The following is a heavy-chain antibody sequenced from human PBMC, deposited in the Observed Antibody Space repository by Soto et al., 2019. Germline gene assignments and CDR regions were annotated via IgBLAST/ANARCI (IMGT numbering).Heavy chain of an antibody. Sequence: SQTLSLTCASPGGSVSSNGAAWNWIRQSPSRGLQWLGRTYYRSKWNNDYAVAVKSRITINPDTSKNQFYLQLKSVTPEHTPVSYCARGPARNLDVCGQVTMVTV. CDR1: GGSVSSNGAA. CDR2: TYYRSKWNN. CDR3: ARGPARNLDV. J-gene: IGHJ6*01. V-gene: IGHV6-1*01.